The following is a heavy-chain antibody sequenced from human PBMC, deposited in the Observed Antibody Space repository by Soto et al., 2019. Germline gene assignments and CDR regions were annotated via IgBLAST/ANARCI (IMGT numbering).Heavy chain of an antibody. CDR2: IWYDGSNK. CDR1: GFTFSSYG. J-gene: IGHJ4*02. V-gene: IGHV3-33*01. D-gene: IGHD6-13*01. Sequence: QVQLVESGGGVVQPGRSLRLSCAASGFTFSSYGMHWVRQAPGKGLEWVAVIWYDGSNKYYADSVKGRFTISRDNSKNTLYLQIKSLRAEDTAVYYCARDLGYSSSWYDFDYWGQGTLVTVSS. CDR3: ARDLGYSSSWYDFDY.